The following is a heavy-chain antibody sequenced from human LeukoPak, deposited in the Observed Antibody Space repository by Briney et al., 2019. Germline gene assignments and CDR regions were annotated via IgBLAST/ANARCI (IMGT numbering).Heavy chain of an antibody. CDR1: GYTFSSYW. Sequence: GESLKISCKGSGYTFSSYWIGWVRQMPGKGPEWMGIIYPGDSDTRYSPSFQGQVTISADQSISTADLQWSSLKASDTAMYYCARQVVATAGTYDYWGQGTLVTVSS. CDR2: IYPGDSDT. J-gene: IGHJ4*02. V-gene: IGHV5-51*01. D-gene: IGHD6-13*01. CDR3: ARQVVATAGTYDY.